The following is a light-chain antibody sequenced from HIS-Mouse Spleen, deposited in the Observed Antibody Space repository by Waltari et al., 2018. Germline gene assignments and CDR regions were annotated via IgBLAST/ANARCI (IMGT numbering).Light chain of an antibody. CDR2: DFR. Sequence: QSALTQPRSVSGSPGQSVTISCSGTSSDVGGYNYVSWYQQHPGKGPKLMIYDFRKRPSGVPDRFSGAKAGITAALTISGLQAEDETDYNCCSYAGSYTSFYVFGTGTKVTVL. V-gene: IGLV2-11*01. CDR3: CSYAGSYTSFYV. CDR1: SSDVGGYNY. J-gene: IGLJ1*01.